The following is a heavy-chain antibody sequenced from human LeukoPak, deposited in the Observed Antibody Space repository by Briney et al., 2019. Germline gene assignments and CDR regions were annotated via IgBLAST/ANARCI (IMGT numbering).Heavy chain of an antibody. V-gene: IGHV1-69*13. CDR1: GGTFSSYA. J-gene: IGHJ6*03. D-gene: IGHD2-2*01. CDR3: ARDQCSSTSCHYYYMDV. Sequence: SSVKVSCKASGGTFSSYAISWVRQAPGQGLEWMGGIIPIFGTANYAQKFQGRVTITADESTSTAYMELSSLRSEDTAVYYCARDQCSSTSCHYYYMDVWGKGTTVTVSS. CDR2: IIPIFGTA.